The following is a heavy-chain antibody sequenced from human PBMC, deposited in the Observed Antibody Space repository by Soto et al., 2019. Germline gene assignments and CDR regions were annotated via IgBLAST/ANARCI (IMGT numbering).Heavy chain of an antibody. V-gene: IGHV3-48*01. Sequence: ESGGGLVQPGGSLRLSCAASGFTFSSYSMNWVRQAPGKGLEWVSYISSSSSTIYYADSVKGRFIISRDNAKNSLYLQMNSLRAEDTAVYYCASWGGYDIFDYWGQGTLVTVSS. CDR3: ASWGGYDIFDY. D-gene: IGHD5-12*01. CDR1: GFTFSSYS. CDR2: ISSSSSTI. J-gene: IGHJ4*02.